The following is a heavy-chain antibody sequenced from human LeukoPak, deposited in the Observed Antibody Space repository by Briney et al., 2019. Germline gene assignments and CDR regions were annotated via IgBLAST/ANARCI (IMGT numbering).Heavy chain of an antibody. D-gene: IGHD6-6*01. CDR2: IYYSGST. Sequence: SETLSLTCTVSAGSISNFYWTWIFPPPGLGLGWVGYIYYSGSTNYNPSLKGRVTMSVDTSKNQFSLKLNSVTAADTAVYYCARFQAPDKRQVDSWGQGPLLRVPS. CDR3: ARFQAPDKRQVDS. CDR1: AGSISNFY. J-gene: IGHJ4*02. V-gene: IGHV4-59*12.